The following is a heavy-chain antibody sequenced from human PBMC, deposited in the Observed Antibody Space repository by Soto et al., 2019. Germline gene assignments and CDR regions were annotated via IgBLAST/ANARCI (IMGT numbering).Heavy chain of an antibody. Sequence: GESLKISCKGSGYSFTSYWIGWVRQMPGKGLEWMGIIYPGDSDTSYSPSFQGQVTISADKSISTAYLQWSSLKASDTAMYYCARQYCSGGSCYSPPYYYYMDVWGQGTTVTVSS. D-gene: IGHD2-15*01. V-gene: IGHV5-51*01. CDR2: IYPGDSDT. CDR3: ARQYCSGGSCYSPPYYYYMDV. J-gene: IGHJ6*03. CDR1: GYSFTSYW.